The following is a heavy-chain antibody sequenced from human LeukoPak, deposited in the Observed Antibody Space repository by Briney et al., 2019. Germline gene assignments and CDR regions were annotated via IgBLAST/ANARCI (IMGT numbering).Heavy chain of an antibody. CDR2: IYYSGST. D-gene: IGHD5-18*01. CDR3: ARVPYLSTPWIQLWLELGMDV. J-gene: IGHJ6*03. Sequence: SETLSLTCTVSGGSISSYYWSWIRQPPGKGLEWIGYIYYSGSTNYNPSLKSRVTISVDTSKNQFSLKLSSVTAADTAVYCCARVPYLSTPWIQLWLELGMDVWGKGTTVTVSS. V-gene: IGHV4-59*12. CDR1: GGSISSYY.